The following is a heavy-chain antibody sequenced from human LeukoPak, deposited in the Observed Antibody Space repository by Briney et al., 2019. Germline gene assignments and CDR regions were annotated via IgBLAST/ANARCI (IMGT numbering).Heavy chain of an antibody. J-gene: IGHJ4*02. Sequence: QPGGSLRLSCAASGFTFSSYAISWVRQAPGKGLEWVSAISGSGGSTYYADSVKGRFTISRDNSKNTLYLQMNSLRAEDTAVYYCAKDQGIAVAGEFDYWGQGTLVTVSS. CDR3: AKDQGIAVAGEFDY. CDR2: ISGSGGST. D-gene: IGHD6-19*01. CDR1: GFTFSSYA. V-gene: IGHV3-23*01.